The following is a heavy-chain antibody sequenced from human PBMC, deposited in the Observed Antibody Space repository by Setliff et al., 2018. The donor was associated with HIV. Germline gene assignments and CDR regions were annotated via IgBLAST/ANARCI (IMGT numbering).Heavy chain of an antibody. Sequence: GGPVKVSCKASGCTFNDNYMHWVRQAPGQGLVCMGRINPKSGGTAYAQKFQGRVTMTRDTSISTAYMELSRLRSDDTAVYYCARGSYRGYSYANSTLEGRVKVGAPTVMDVPNPLQALPWG. D-gene: IGHD5-18*01. CDR2: INPKSGGT. J-gene: IGHJ5*02. V-gene: IGHV1-2*06. CDR1: GCTFNDNY. CDR3: ARGSYRGYSYANSTLEGRVKVGAPTVMDVPNPLQALP.